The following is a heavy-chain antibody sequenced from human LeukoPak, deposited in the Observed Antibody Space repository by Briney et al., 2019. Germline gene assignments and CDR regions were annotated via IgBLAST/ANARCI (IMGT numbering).Heavy chain of an antibody. D-gene: IGHD1-14*01. Sequence: PSETLSLTCTVSGGSISSGSYYWSWIRQPAGKGLEWIGRIYTSGSTNYNPFLKSRVTISVDTSKNQFSLKLSSVTAADTAVYYCARVQKGPGPKDYWGQGTLVTVSS. CDR1: GGSISSGSYY. J-gene: IGHJ4*02. CDR3: ARVQKGPGPKDY. V-gene: IGHV4-61*02. CDR2: IYTSGST.